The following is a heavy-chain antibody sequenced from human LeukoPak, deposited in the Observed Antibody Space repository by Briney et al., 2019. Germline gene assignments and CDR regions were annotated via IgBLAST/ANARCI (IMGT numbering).Heavy chain of an antibody. J-gene: IGHJ5*02. V-gene: IGHV4-39*01. CDR3: ARLELAAAGSRWFDP. D-gene: IGHD6-13*01. CDR1: GCSISSSSYY. Sequence: PSETLSLTCTVSGCSISSSSYYWGWIRQPPGKGREWIGSSYYSGSTYYNPALKSRVTISVDTPKTQFSLKLSSVTAADTAVYYCARLELAAAGSRWFDPWGQGTLVTVSS. CDR2: SYYSGST.